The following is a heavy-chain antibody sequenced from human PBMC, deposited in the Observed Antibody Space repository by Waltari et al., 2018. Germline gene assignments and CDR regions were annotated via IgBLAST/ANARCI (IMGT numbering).Heavy chain of an antibody. CDR3: ARDRLPDHYLYYYMDV. CDR1: GFIFSRYG. V-gene: IGHV3-30*02. CDR2: VQYDGTTE. Sequence: QLVESGGAVVPPGGSLRLSCAASGFIFSRYGRPWVRQAPGKGLEWVAYVQYDGTTEYYGDSVRGRFTISRDNPENTVYLQMTSLRPDDTAIYYCARDRLPDHYLYYYMDVWGKGTAVTISS. J-gene: IGHJ6*03. D-gene: IGHD2-21*01.